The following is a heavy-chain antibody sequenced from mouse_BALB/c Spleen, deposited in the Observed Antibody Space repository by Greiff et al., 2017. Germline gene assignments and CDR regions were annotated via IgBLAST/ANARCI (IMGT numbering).Heavy chain of an antibody. CDR1: GYTFTSYV. Sequence: EVKLVESGPELVKPGASVKMSCKASGYTFTSYVMHWVKQKPGQGLEWIGYINPYNDGTKYNEKFKGKATLTSDKSSSTAYMELSSLTSEDSAVYYCARGNYYGSSFAMDYWGQGTSVTVSS. CDR2: INPYNDGT. D-gene: IGHD1-1*01. J-gene: IGHJ4*01. CDR3: ARGNYYGSSFAMDY. V-gene: IGHV1-14*01.